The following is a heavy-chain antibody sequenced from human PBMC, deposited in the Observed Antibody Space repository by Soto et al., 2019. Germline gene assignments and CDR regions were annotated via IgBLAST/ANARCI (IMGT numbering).Heavy chain of an antibody. Sequence: EVQLLESGGGLVQPGGSLRLSCAASGFTFSSYAMSWVRQAPGKGLEWVSAISGSGGTTYYADSVKGRFTISRDNSKNTLYLQMNSLRAEDTAVYYCAKGKYSSSAVDYWGQGTLVTVSS. CDR3: AKGKYSSSAVDY. D-gene: IGHD6-6*01. J-gene: IGHJ4*02. V-gene: IGHV3-23*01. CDR2: ISGSGGTT. CDR1: GFTFSSYA.